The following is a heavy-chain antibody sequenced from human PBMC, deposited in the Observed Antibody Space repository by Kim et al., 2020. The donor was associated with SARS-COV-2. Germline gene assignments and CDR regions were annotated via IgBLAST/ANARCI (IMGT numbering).Heavy chain of an antibody. J-gene: IGHJ4*02. Sequence: SETLSLTCAVSGGCSSGYSWSWIREPPGKCLDCTGEIRQSCSTSYISPPQSRVTTSVDSFRNQFFPKLNSVTAADSAKYFCARFVRYGSYSFFDSRGQG. CDR2: IRQSCST. D-gene: IGHD1-26*01. CDR1: GGCSSGYS. V-gene: IGHV4-34*01. CDR3: ARFVRYGSYSFFDS.